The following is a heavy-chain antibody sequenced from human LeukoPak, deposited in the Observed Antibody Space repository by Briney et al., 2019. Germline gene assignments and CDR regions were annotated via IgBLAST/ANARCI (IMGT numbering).Heavy chain of an antibody. CDR1: GFTFSSYS. V-gene: IGHV3-21*01. CDR3: ARGPPLYHCYGMDV. Sequence: GGSLRLSCAASGFTFSSYSMNWARQAPGKGLEWVSSISSSSSYIYYADSVKGRFTISRDNAKNSLYLQMNSLRAEDTAVYYCARGPPLYHCYGMDVWGQGTTVTVSS. J-gene: IGHJ6*02. CDR2: ISSSSSYI.